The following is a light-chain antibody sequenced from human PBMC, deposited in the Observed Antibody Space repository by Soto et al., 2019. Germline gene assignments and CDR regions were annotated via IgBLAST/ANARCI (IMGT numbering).Light chain of an antibody. V-gene: IGKV1-5*03. J-gene: IGKJ3*01. CDR1: HIMNTW. CDR2: RAS. Sequence: DIQMTQAPSSLSASVGDRVTITCRASHIMNTWLAWYQQKPGKAPTLLIYRASNLLSGVPSRFSGSGSGTEFTLPISSLQPDDFSIYYCQQSETYSVTFGPGTKVDL. CDR3: QQSETYSVT.